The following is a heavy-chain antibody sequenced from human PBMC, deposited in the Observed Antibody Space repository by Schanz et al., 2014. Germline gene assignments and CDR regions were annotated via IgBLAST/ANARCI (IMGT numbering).Heavy chain of an antibody. CDR2: IYFSGSN. CDR3: TRDLANDHGDWFDP. D-gene: IGHD3-16*01. CDR1: GVDITRHY. Sequence: QVQLQESGPGLVKPSETLSLTCSVSGVDITRHYWSWIRQPAGRGLEWLGCIYFSGSNNYNPSLKSRVTMSVDPSKSQVSLSLRSVTAADTAVYYCTRDLANDHGDWFDPWGQGTLVTVSS. V-gene: IGHV4-4*07. J-gene: IGHJ5*02.